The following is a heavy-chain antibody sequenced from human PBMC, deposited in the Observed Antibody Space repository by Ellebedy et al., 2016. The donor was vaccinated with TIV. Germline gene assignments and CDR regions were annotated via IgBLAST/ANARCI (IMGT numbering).Heavy chain of an antibody. CDR1: GYTFTSYA. D-gene: IGHD5-18*01. J-gene: IGHJ6*02. Sequence: ASVKVSCXASGYTFTSYAMNWVRQAPGQGLEWMGWINTNTGNPTYAQGFTGRFVFSLDTSVSTAYLQICSLKAEDTAVYYCARQWSHSYGLPYYYYYYGMDVWGQGTTVTVSS. V-gene: IGHV7-4-1*01. CDR3: ARQWSHSYGLPYYYYYYGMDV. CDR2: INTNTGNP.